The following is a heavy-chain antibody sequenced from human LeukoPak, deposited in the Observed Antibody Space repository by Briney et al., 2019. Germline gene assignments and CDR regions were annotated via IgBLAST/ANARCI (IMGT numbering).Heavy chain of an antibody. V-gene: IGHV4-4*07. D-gene: IGHD6-13*01. CDR3: ARVIAAARYFDY. J-gene: IGHJ4*02. CDR2: IYASGTT. CDR1: GGSISSDS. Sequence: PSETLSLTCTVSGGSISSDSWNWIRQPAGKGLEWIGRIYASGTTNYNPSLKSRVTMSIDTSKSQFSLQLASVTAADTAVYYCARVIAAARYFDYWGQGTLVTVSS.